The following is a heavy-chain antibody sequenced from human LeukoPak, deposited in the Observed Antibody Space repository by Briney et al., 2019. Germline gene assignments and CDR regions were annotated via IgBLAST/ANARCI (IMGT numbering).Heavy chain of an antibody. CDR3: ARGDFYYYMDV. V-gene: IGHV3-20*04. Sequence: PGGSLRLSCAASGFIFNDHGMSWVRQGPGTGLEWVSGINWNGGNTNYADSVKGRFTISRDNAKNSLYLQMNSLRAEDTALYYCARGDFYYYMDVWGKGTTVTVSS. J-gene: IGHJ6*03. CDR1: GFIFNDHG. CDR2: INWNGGNT.